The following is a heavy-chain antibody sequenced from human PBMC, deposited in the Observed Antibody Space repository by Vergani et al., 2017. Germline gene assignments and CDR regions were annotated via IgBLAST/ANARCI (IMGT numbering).Heavy chain of an antibody. Sequence: QVQLQESGPGLVKPSQTLSLTCTVSGGSISSGSYYWSWIRQPAGKGLEWIGRIYTSGSTNYNPSLKSRVTISVDTSKNQFSLKLRSVTAADTAVYYCAREGSMIVVEDAFDIWGQGTMVTVSS. CDR1: GGSISSGSYY. CDR3: AREGSMIVVEDAFDI. J-gene: IGHJ3*02. CDR2: IYTSGST. D-gene: IGHD3-22*01. V-gene: IGHV4-61*02.